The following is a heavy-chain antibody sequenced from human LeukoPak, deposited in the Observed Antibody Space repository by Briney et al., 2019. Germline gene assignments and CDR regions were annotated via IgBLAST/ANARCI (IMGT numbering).Heavy chain of an antibody. CDR3: ARDYALWFGELHYGMDV. Sequence: GGSQRLSCAASGFTFSSYAMSWVRQAPGKGLEWVSAISGRGGSTYYADSVKGRFTISRDNSKNTLYLQINSLRAEDTAVYYCARDYALWFGELHYGMDVWGQGTTVTVSS. CDR2: ISGRGGST. CDR1: GFTFSSYA. V-gene: IGHV3-23*01. J-gene: IGHJ6*02. D-gene: IGHD3-10*01.